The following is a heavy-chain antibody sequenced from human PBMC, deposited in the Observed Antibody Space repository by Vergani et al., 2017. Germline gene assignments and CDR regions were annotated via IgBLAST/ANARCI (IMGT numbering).Heavy chain of an antibody. D-gene: IGHD3-3*01. V-gene: IGHV4-61*02. CDR3: AVERFWDSSIGY. J-gene: IGHJ4*02. CDR1: GGSLSSGSYY. CDR2: IYTSGST. Sequence: QVQLQESGPGLVKPSQTLSLTCTVSGGSLSSGSYYWSWIRQPAGKGLEWIGRIYTSGSTNYNPSLKSRVTMSVDTSKNQFSLKLSSVTAADTAVYYCAVERFWDSSIGYWGQGTLVTVSS.